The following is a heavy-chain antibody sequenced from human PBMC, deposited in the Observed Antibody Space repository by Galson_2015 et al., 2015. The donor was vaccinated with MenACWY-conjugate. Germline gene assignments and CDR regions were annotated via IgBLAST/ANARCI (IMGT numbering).Heavy chain of an antibody. V-gene: IGHV3-53*01. CDR1: GFTVSSNY. J-gene: IGHJ4*02. Sequence: SLRLSCAASGFTVSSNYMSWVRQAPGKGLEWVSVIYSDDNRYYADSVKGRFTISRDNSKNTLYHQMNSLRAEDTAVYYWARGGYYYDSSGWDFWGQGALVTVSS. CDR2: IYSDDNR. D-gene: IGHD3-22*01. CDR3: ARGGYYYDSSGWDF.